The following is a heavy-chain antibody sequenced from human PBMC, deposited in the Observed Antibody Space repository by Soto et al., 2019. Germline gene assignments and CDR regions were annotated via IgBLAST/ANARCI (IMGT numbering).Heavy chain of an antibody. CDR2: INHSGST. CDR1: GGSFSGYY. D-gene: IGHD3-22*01. J-gene: IGHJ5*02. CDR3: ARDYYDISGYSA. Sequence: SETLSLTCAVYGGSFSGYYWSWIRQPPGKGLEWIGEINHSGSTNYNPSLKSRVTISVDTSKNQFSLKLSSVTAADTAVYYCARDYYDISGYSAWGQGTLVTVSS. V-gene: IGHV4-34*01.